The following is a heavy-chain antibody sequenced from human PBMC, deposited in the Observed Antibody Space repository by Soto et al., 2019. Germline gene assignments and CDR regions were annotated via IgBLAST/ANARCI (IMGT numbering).Heavy chain of an antibody. V-gene: IGHV3-53*01. CDR1: GITATNGH. Sequence: LRLSCAASGITATNGHMSWVRQAPGKGLEWVSVIYSDDNTYYADSVKGRFTISRDTSKTTVYLQMNSLRAEDTAVYYCARDWNGDKYFDFWDQGSLVTVSS. J-gene: IGHJ4*02. CDR3: ARDWNGDKYFDF. CDR2: IYSDDNT. D-gene: IGHD4-17*01.